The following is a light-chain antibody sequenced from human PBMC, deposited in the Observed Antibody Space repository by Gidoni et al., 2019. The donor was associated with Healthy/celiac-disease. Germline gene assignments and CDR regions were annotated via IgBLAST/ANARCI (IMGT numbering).Light chain of an antibody. CDR3: QQYDNLPGIT. Sequence: DIQMTQSPSSLSASVGDRVTITCQASQDISNYLNWYQQKPGKAPKLLIYDASNLETGVPSRFSGSGSGTDFTFTISSLQPEDIATYYCQQYDNLPGITFGTXTKVDIK. CDR2: DAS. J-gene: IGKJ3*01. V-gene: IGKV1-33*01. CDR1: QDISNY.